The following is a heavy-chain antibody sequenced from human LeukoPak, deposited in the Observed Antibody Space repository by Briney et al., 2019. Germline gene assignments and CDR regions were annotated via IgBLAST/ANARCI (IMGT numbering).Heavy chain of an antibody. Sequence: GGSLRLSCAASGFIFSSNWMHWVRQAPGKGLVWVSRINEDGSTTNHADSVKGRFTISRDNAKNTLCMQMNSLRAEDTAVYYCVRDLGGRSGHWGQGTLVTVSS. V-gene: IGHV3-74*01. D-gene: IGHD1-26*01. J-gene: IGHJ4*02. CDR1: GFIFSSNW. CDR2: INEDGSTT. CDR3: VRDLGGRSGH.